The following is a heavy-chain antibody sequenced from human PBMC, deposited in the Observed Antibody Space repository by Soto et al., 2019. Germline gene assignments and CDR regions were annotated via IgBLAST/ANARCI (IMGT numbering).Heavy chain of an antibody. Sequence: QVQLVQSGAEVKKPGSSVTVSCKTSGGTFSKDAINWVRQAPGQGLEWMGLLIPVFGSPIYAQKFQGRIRITADESTRTGFMDLSSLRSEDTAVYYCTRVLGYTFEPGKTRYYAMDVWGQGTTVSISS. V-gene: IGHV1-69*01. CDR2: LIPVFGSP. D-gene: IGHD5-18*01. CDR3: TRVLGYTFEPGKTRYYAMDV. CDR1: GGTFSKDA. J-gene: IGHJ6*02.